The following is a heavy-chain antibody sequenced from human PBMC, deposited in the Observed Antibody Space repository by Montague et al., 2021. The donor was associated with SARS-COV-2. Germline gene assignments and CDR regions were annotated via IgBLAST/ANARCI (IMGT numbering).Heavy chain of an antibody. Sequence: LRISCAASGFTVSSNYMSWVRQAPGKGLEWIGYIYYSGSTNYNPSLKSRVTISVDTSKNQFSLKLSSVTAADTAVYYCARGREYSSSAGFDYWGQGTLVTVSS. V-gene: IGHV4-59*02. D-gene: IGHD6-6*01. J-gene: IGHJ4*02. CDR3: ARGREYSSSAGFDY. CDR1: GFTVSSNY. CDR2: IYYSGST.